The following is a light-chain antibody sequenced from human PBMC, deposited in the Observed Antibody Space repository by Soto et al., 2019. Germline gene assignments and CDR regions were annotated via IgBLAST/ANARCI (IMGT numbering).Light chain of an antibody. Sequence: QSVLTQPASVSGSPGQSITISCTGTSSDVGGYNYVSWYQQHPGKAPKLMIYEVSNRPSGVSNRFSGSKSGNTASLTISGPQAEDEADYYCSSYTSSSPWVFGGGTQLTVL. CDR2: EVS. V-gene: IGLV2-14*01. CDR3: SSYTSSSPWV. CDR1: SSDVGGYNY. J-gene: IGLJ3*02.